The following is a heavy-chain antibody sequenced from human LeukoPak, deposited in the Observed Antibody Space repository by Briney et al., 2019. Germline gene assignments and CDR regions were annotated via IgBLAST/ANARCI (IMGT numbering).Heavy chain of an antibody. Sequence: GGSLRLSCAASGFTFSSYAMSWVRQAPGKGLEWVSAISGSGGSTYYADSVEGRFTISRDNSKNTLYLQMNSLRAEDTAVYYCARDPNCSSTSCYKYFQHWGQGTLVTVSS. D-gene: IGHD2-2*01. CDR2: ISGSGGST. V-gene: IGHV3-23*01. J-gene: IGHJ1*01. CDR3: ARDPNCSSTSCYKYFQH. CDR1: GFTFSSYA.